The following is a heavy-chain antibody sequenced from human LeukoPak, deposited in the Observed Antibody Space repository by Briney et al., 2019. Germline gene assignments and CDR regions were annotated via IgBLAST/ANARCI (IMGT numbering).Heavy chain of an antibody. V-gene: IGHV1-18*01. CDR2: ISAYNGNT. CDR1: GYTFTSYG. Sequence: ASVKVACKSSGYTFTSYGISWERQAPGQGLEWVGRISAYNGNTNYAAKLQGRVIMTTDTSTSTAYMLLRSLRSDDTAGYYCATLGGLRYFDSAYFDCWRQGTLVPVSS. CDR3: ATLGGLRYFDSAYFDC. D-gene: IGHD3-9*01. J-gene: IGHJ4*02.